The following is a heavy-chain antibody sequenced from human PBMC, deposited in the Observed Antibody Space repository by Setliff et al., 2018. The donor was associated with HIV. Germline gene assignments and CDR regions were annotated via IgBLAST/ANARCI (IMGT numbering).Heavy chain of an antibody. CDR1: GGSISSGSYY. J-gene: IGHJ4*02. V-gene: IGHV4-61*09. CDR2: IYTSGST. Sequence: SETLSLTCTVSGGSISSGSYYWSWIRQPAGKGLEWIGHIYTSGSTSYNPSLKSRVTISVDTSKNQFSPKLSSVTAADTAVYYCARAAIAAAGPGDYWGQGTLVTVSS. D-gene: IGHD6-13*01. CDR3: ARAAIAAAGPGDY.